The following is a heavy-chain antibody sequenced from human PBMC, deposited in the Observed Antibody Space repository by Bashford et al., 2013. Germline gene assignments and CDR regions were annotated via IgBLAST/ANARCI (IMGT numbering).Heavy chain of an antibody. J-gene: IGHJ5*02. CDR3: ARHAAFTSPLAP. CDR2: LLHTGNT. V-gene: IGHV4-39*01. CDR1: GGSMSNTRYY. D-gene: IGHD3-10*01. Sequence: SETLSLTCTVSGGSMSNTRYYWTWIRQSPGKGLEWLGTLLHTGNTYYTPSLKSRLTIFVDTSKNQFFLKVTSVTAADTALYYCARHAAFTSPLAPWGQGTLVTVSS.